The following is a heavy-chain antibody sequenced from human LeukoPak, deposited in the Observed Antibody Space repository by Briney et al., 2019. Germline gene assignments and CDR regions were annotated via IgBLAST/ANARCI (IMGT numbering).Heavy chain of an antibody. J-gene: IGHJ4*02. CDR2: IYYSGST. CDR1: GGSISGGDYY. V-gene: IGHV4-30-4*01. CDR3: ARVPTGIATMVRGVIIED. Sequence: PSETLSLTCTVSGGSISGGDYYWSWIRQPPGKGLEWIGYIYYSGSTYYNPSLKSRVTISVDTSKNQFSLKLSSVTAADTAVYYCARVPTGIATMVRGVIIEDWGQGTLVTVSS. D-gene: IGHD3-10*01.